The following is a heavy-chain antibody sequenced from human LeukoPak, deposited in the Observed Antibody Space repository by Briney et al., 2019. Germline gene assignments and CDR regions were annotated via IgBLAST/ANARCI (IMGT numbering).Heavy chain of an antibody. Sequence: ASVKVSCKASGGTFSSYAISWVRQAPGQGLEWMGRIIPIFGTANYAQKFQGSVTITTDESTSTAYMELSSLRSEDTAVYYCARDRGSYDMDYWGQGTLVTVSS. CDR3: ARDRGSYDMDY. CDR1: GGTFSSYA. V-gene: IGHV1-69*05. D-gene: IGHD1-26*01. CDR2: IIPIFGTA. J-gene: IGHJ4*02.